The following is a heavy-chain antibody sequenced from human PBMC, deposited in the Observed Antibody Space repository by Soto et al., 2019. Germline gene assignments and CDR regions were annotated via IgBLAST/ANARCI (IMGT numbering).Heavy chain of an antibody. D-gene: IGHD2-15*01. J-gene: IGHJ4*02. Sequence: QLQLQESGPGLVKPSETLSLTCTGSGGSISSSSYYWGWIRQPPGKGLEWIGSIYYSGSTYYNPSLKSRVTISVDTSKNQFSLKLSSVTAADTAVYYCARHTPAISISDHWGQGTLVTVSS. CDR1: GGSISSSSYY. CDR2: IYYSGST. V-gene: IGHV4-39*01. CDR3: ARHTPAISISDH.